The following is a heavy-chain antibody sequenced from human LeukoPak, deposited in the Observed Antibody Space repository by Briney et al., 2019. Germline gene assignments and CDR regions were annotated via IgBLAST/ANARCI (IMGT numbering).Heavy chain of an antibody. V-gene: IGHV3-73*01. J-gene: IGHJ4*02. D-gene: IGHD3-10*01. CDR2: IRSKANSYAT. CDR1: GFTFSGSA. CDR3: TRSAELLWFGEYLSN. Sequence: PGGSLRLSCAASGFTFSGSAMHWVRQASGKGLEWVGRIRSKANSYATAYAASVKGRFTIPRDDSKNTAYLQMNSLKTEDTAVYYCTRSAELLWFGEYLSNWGQGTLVTVSS.